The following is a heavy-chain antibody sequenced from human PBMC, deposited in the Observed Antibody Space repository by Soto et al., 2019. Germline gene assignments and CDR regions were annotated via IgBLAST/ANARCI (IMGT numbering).Heavy chain of an antibody. CDR1: GGSISSYY. CDR2: IYYSGST. D-gene: IGHD3-3*01. J-gene: IGHJ6*02. CDR3: ARLAYDFWSGYGMDV. V-gene: IGHV4-59*01. Sequence: SETLSLTCTVSGGSISSYYWTWIRQPPGKGLEWIGYIYYSGSTNYNPSVKSRVTISVDTSKNQFSLKLSSVTAADTAVYYCARLAYDFWSGYGMDVWGQGTTVTVSS.